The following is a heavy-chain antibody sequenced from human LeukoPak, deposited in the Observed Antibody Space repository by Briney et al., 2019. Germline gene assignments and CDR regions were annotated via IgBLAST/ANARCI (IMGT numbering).Heavy chain of an antibody. D-gene: IGHD2-15*01. Sequence: PSETLSLTCTVSGGSISSSSYYWGWIRQPPGKGLEWIGSIYYSGSTYYNPSLKSRVTISVDTSKNQFSLKLSSVTAADTAVYYCATSTYCSGGSCYSRTFQYWGQGTLVTVSS. CDR3: ATSTYCSGGSCYSRTFQY. V-gene: IGHV4-39*01. J-gene: IGHJ4*02. CDR1: GGSISSSSYY. CDR2: IYYSGST.